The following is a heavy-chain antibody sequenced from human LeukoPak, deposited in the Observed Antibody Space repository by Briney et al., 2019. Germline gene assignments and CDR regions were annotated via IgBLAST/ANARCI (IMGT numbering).Heavy chain of an antibody. V-gene: IGHV4-59*01. Sequence: PSETLSLTCTVSSGSISSYYWSWIRQPPGKGLGWIGYIYYSGSTNYNPSLKSRVTISVDTSKNQFSLKLSSVTAADTAVYYCARGGAARPVWFDPWGQGTLVTVSS. CDR1: SGSISSYY. J-gene: IGHJ5*02. D-gene: IGHD6-6*01. CDR3: ARGGAARPVWFDP. CDR2: IYYSGST.